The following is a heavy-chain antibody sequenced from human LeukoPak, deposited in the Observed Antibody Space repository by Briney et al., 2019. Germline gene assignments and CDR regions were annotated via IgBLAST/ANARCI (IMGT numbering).Heavy chain of an antibody. CDR2: ISSSSSYI. CDR1: GFTFSSYS. V-gene: IGHV3-21*04. J-gene: IGHJ4*02. Sequence: GGSLRLSCAVSGFTFSSYSMNWVRQAPGKGLEWVSSISSSSSYIYYADSVKGRFTISRDNSKNTLYLQMNSLRAEDTAVYYCAKVGDYYDSSGYSYWGQGTLVTVSS. D-gene: IGHD3-22*01. CDR3: AKVGDYYDSSGYSY.